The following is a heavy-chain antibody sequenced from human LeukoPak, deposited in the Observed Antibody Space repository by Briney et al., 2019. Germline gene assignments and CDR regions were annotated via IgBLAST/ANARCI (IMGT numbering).Heavy chain of an antibody. D-gene: IGHD6-19*01. CDR1: GFTFSSYS. Sequence: PGGSLRLSCAASGFTFSSYSMNWVRQAPGKGLEWVSYISSSSSTIYYADSVKGRFTISRDNAKNSLYLQMNSLRDEDTAVYYCARDWVAVAGKDYYGMDVWGQGTTVTVSS. V-gene: IGHV3-48*02. CDR3: ARDWVAVAGKDYYGMDV. CDR2: ISSSSSTI. J-gene: IGHJ6*02.